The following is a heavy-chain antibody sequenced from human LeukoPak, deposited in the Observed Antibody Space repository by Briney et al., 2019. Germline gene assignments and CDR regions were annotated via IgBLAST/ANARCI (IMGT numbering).Heavy chain of an antibody. CDR1: GFTFSSYW. V-gene: IGHV3-7*01. D-gene: IGHD2-21*01. CDR3: ARGLTRDYYYYMDV. J-gene: IGHJ6*03. Sequence: PGGSLRLSRAASGFTFSSYWMSWVRQAPGKGLEWVANIKQVGSEKYYVDSVKGRFTISRDNAKNSLYLQMNSLRAEDTAVYYCARGLTRDYYYYMDVWGKGTTVTVSS. CDR2: IKQVGSEK.